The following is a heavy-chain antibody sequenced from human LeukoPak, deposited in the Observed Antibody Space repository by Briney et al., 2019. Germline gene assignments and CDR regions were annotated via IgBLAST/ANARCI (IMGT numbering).Heavy chain of an antibody. CDR3: ARQRTSENWFDS. D-gene: IGHD1-14*01. Sequence: GESLKISCKASGYSFSNSWIGWVRQMPGKGLEWMGIIYPGDSHTIYSLSFQGQITISVDKSITTAYLQWSSLEASDTAMYYCARQRTSENWFDSWGQGTPVTVSS. J-gene: IGHJ5*01. CDR1: GYSFSNSW. V-gene: IGHV5-51*01. CDR2: IYPGDSHT.